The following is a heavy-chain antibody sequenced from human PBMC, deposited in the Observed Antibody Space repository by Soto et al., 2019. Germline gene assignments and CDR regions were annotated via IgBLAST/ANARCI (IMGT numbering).Heavy chain of an antibody. CDR2: INWNSGKT. V-gene: IGHV3-9*01. J-gene: IGHJ6*03. Sequence: GGPRRRSEGGSGFTFEDYAMHWVRKAPGKGLEWISGINWNSGKTGYADSVEGRFTISRDNAENSLYLQMNSLRAEDTAFYYCVKDICSSSTCYGYYYYYMGVWGKGTTVTVSS. D-gene: IGHD2-2*01. CDR3: VKDICSSSTCYGYYYYYMGV. CDR1: GFTFEDYA.